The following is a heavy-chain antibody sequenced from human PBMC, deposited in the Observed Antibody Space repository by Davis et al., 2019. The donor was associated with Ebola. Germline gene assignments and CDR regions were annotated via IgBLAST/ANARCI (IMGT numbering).Heavy chain of an antibody. Sequence: PGGSLRLSCAASGFTFSSYAMSWVRQAPGKGLEWVSAISGSGGSTYYADSVKGRFTISRDNSKNTLYLQMNSLRAEDTAVYYCAKGGYCSGGSCYVAGFDYWGREPWSPSPQ. J-gene: IGHJ4*02. D-gene: IGHD2-15*01. CDR3: AKGGYCSGGSCYVAGFDY. V-gene: IGHV3-23*01. CDR2: ISGSGGST. CDR1: GFTFSSYA.